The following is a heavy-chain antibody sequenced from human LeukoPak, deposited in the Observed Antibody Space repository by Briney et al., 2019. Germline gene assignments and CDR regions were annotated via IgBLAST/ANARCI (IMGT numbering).Heavy chain of an antibody. CDR2: IYPDDSNT. CDR3: ARQGAAGKYYYYYMDV. D-gene: IGHD6-13*01. Sequence: GESLKIPCQGSGYNFPIYWVGWVRQMPGQGLEWMGIIYPDDSNTIYGPSFQGQVTISADKSINTAYLEWSSLKASDTAIYYCARQGAAGKYYYYYMDVWGKGTTVTVSS. J-gene: IGHJ6*03. CDR1: GYNFPIYW. V-gene: IGHV5-51*01.